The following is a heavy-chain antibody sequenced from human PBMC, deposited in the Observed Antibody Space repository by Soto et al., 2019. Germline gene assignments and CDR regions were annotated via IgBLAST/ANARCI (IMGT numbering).Heavy chain of an antibody. CDR1: GGNFNNYG. CDR2: IIPMFGIV. CDR3: ARDVRWSGSQS. D-gene: IGHD3-10*02. V-gene: IGHV1-69*12. J-gene: IGHJ5*02. Sequence: QVQLVQSGTEARKPGSSVKVSCETSGGNFNNYGFNWVRQVPGQRLEWMVGIIPMFGIVKVGQIFQPLVAFSADQTTGKAYMELTRPRPEVTAVSYCARDVRWSGSQSWGQGTLVIGSS.